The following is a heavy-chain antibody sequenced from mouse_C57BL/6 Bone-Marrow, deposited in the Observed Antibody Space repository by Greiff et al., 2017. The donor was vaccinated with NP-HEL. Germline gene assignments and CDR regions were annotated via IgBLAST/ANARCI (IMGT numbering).Heavy chain of an antibody. V-gene: IGHV5-9-1*02. CDR1: GFTFSSYA. CDR3: TTYDYDWFAY. J-gene: IGHJ3*01. CDR2: ISSGGDYI. Sequence: EVMLVESGEGLVKPGGSLKLSCAASGFTFSSYAMSWVRQTPEKRLEWVAYISSGGDYIYYADTVKGRFTISRDNARNTLYLQMSSLKSEDTAMYYCTTYDYDWFAYWGQGTLVTVSA. D-gene: IGHD2-4*01.